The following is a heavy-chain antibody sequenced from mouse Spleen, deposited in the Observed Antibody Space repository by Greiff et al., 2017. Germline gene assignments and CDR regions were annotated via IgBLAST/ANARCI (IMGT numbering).Heavy chain of an antibody. D-gene: IGHD2-14*01. Sequence: EVQLVESGGGLVKPGGSLKLSCAASGFTFSSYAMSWVRQTPEKRLEWVATISSGGSYTYYPDSVKGRFTISRDNAKNTLYLQMSSLRSEDTAMYYCARRMGTPSYWYFDVWGAGTTVTVSS. CDR2: ISSGGSYT. CDR1: GFTFSSYA. J-gene: IGHJ1*01. CDR3: ARRMGTPSYWYFDV. V-gene: IGHV5-9-3*01.